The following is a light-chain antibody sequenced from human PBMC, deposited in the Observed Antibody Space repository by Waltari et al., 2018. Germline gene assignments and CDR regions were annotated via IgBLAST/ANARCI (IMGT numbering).Light chain of an antibody. J-gene: IGLJ2*01. CDR1: NIGSKS. CDR2: YDS. V-gene: IGLV3-21*04. CDR3: LVWHSTTDHHGV. Sequence: SYVVTQSPSVSVAPGETARITCGGDNIGSKSVHWYQQRPGQAPVLVISYDSDRPSGIPERFSGSNSGNTAPLTISWVEADDEADYYCLVWHSTTDHHGVFGGGTKLTVL.